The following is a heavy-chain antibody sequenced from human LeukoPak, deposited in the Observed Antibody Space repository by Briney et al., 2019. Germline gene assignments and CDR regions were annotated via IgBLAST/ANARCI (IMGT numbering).Heavy chain of an antibody. CDR3: ARDGHRRYYYDSSGREDAFDI. D-gene: IGHD3-22*01. CDR2: ISTYNGYT. CDR1: GSTFTNFG. Sequence: ASVKVSCKASGSTFTNFGISWVRQAPGQGLEWMGWISTYNGYTNYAQKLQGRVTLSTDTPTSTAYMEMRSLRPDDTAVYYCARDGHRRYYYDSSGREDAFDIWGQGTMVTVSS. J-gene: IGHJ3*02. V-gene: IGHV1-18*01.